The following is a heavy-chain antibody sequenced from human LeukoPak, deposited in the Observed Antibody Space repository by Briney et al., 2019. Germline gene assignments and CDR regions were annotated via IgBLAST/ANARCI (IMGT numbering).Heavy chain of an antibody. V-gene: IGHV4-30-2*01. CDR2: IYHSGST. J-gene: IGHJ4*02. D-gene: IGHD5-12*01. CDR1: GATISSGANP. CDR3: ARASGYDSNFDY. Sequence: SQTLCLTCAVSGATISSGANPWTRIRPPTGEGLEWVGYIYHSGSTYYNPSLKSRVTISIDRSKNQFSLNLSSVTAADTAVYYCARASGYDSNFDYWGQGTLVTVSS.